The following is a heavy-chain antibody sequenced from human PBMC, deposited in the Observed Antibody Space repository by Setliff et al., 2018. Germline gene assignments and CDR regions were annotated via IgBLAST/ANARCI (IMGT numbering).Heavy chain of an antibody. V-gene: IGHV4-59*08. Sequence: SETLSLTCAVYGGSFSGYYWSWIRQPPGKGLECIGSIYYTGRAYYNPSLGSRVTISVDTSRNQFYLKVDSVTAADTAVYYCARQYYNYIWGSSDYYYYMDVWGKGTTVTVSS. CDR1: GGSFSGYY. D-gene: IGHD3-16*01. CDR2: IYYTGRA. J-gene: IGHJ6*03. CDR3: ARQYYNYIWGSSDYYYYMDV.